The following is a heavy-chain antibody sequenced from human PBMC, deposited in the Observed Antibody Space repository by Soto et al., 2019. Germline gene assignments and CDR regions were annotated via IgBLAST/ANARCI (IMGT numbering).Heavy chain of an antibody. J-gene: IGHJ6*03. CDR1: GFTFISYS. V-gene: IGHV3-48*01. Sequence: GGSLRLSCAASGFTFISYSMNWVRQAPGKGLEWVSYISSSSSTIYYADSVKGRFTISRDNAKNSLYLQMNSLRAEDTAVYYCARVSQYCSSTSCYAYYYMDVWGKGTTVTVSS. CDR3: ARVSQYCSSTSCYAYYYMDV. CDR2: ISSSSSTI. D-gene: IGHD2-2*01.